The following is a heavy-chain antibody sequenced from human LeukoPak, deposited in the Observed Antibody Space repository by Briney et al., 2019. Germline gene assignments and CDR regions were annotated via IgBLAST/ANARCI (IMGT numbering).Heavy chain of an antibody. D-gene: IGHD3-3*01. CDR3: ARDGNDFWNDQRFDP. CDR1: GGSFSGYY. V-gene: IGHV4-34*01. J-gene: IGHJ5*02. Sequence: PSETLSLTCAVYGGSFSGYYWSWIRQPPGKGLGWIGEINHSGSTNYNPSLKSRVTISVDTSKNQFSLKLSSVTAADTAVYYCARDGNDFWNDQRFDPWGQGTLVTVSS. CDR2: INHSGST.